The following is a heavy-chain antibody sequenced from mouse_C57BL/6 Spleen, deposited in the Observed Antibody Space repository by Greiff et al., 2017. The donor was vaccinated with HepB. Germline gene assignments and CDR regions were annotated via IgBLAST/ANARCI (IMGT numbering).Heavy chain of an antibody. CDR3: ARDGSGMDAMDY. V-gene: IGHV1-82*01. D-gene: IGHD1-1*01. CDR1: GYAFSSSW. Sequence: QVQLQQSGPELVKPGASVKISCKASGYAFSSSWMNWVKQRPGKGLEWIGRIYPGDGDTNYNGKFKGKATLTADKSSSTAYMQLSSLTAEDSAVYFCARDGSGMDAMDYWGKGTSGTVSS. CDR2: IYPGDGDT. J-gene: IGHJ4*01.